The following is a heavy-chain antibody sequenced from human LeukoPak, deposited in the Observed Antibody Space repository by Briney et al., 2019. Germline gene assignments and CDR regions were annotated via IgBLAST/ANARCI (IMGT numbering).Heavy chain of an antibody. CDR1: GYTFTSYY. D-gene: IGHD3-3*01. CDR3: AREGREYDFWSGYYPDNWFDP. V-gene: IGHV1-46*01. CDR2: INPSGGST. Sequence: GASVKVSCKASGYTFTSYYMHWVRQAPGQGLEWMGIINPSGGSTSHAQKFQGRVTMTRDMSTSTVYMELSSLRSEDTAVYYCAREGREYDFWSGYYPDNWFDPWGQGTLVTVSS. J-gene: IGHJ5*02.